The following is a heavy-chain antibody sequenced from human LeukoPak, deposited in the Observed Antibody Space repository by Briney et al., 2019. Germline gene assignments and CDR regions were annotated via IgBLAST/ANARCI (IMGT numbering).Heavy chain of an antibody. CDR3: ASGLLGRVIPPDFNY. D-gene: IGHD3-16*02. J-gene: IGHJ4*02. V-gene: IGHV4-34*01. CDR1: DGSFSGYY. CDR2: INHSGST. Sequence: PSETLSLTCAVYDGSFSGYYWSWIRQPPGKGLEWIGEINHSGSTNYNPSLKSRVTISVDTSKNQFSLKLSSVTAADTAVYYCASGLLGRVIPPDFNYWGQGTLVTVSS.